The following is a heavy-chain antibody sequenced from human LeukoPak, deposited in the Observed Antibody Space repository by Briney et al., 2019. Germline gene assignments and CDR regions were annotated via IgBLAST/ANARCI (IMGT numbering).Heavy chain of an antibody. CDR3: AREQYSSGWFDAYYYYYMDV. D-gene: IGHD6-19*01. V-gene: IGHV4-34*01. J-gene: IGHJ6*03. Sequence: SETLSLTCAVYGGSFSGYYWSWIRQPPGKGLEWIGEINHSGSTNYNPSLKSRVTISVDTSKNQFSLKLSSVTAADAAVYYCAREQYSSGWFDAYYYYYMDVWGKGTTVTVSS. CDR2: INHSGST. CDR1: GGSFSGYY.